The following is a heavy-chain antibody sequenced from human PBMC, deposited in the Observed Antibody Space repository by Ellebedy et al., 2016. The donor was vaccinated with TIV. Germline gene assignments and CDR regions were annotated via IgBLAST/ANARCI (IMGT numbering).Heavy chain of an antibody. CDR2: IDWDDDK. D-gene: IGHD2-21*02. Sequence: SGPTLVKPTQTLTLICTFSGFSLSTSGMCVSWIRQPPGKALEWLALIDWDDDKYYSTSLKTRLTISKDTSKNQVVLTMTNMDPVDTATYYCARIRVVTAIRYYYYGMDVWGQGTTVTVSS. CDR3: ARIRVVTAIRYYYYGMDV. CDR1: GFSLSTSGMC. V-gene: IGHV2-70*01. J-gene: IGHJ6*02.